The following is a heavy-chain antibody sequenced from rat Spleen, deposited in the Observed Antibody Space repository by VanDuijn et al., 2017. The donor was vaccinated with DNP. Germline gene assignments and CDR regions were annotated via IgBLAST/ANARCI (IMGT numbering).Heavy chain of an antibody. CDR2: ISLAGSST. CDR3: TIPPFGQEVMDA. J-gene: IGHJ4*01. CDR1: GFTFSDYY. V-gene: IGHV5-20*01. D-gene: IGHD3-1*01. Sequence: EVQLVESGGGLVQPGRSLKLSCAASGFTFSDYYMAWVRQAPTKALEWVATISLAGSSTYYRDSVKGRFTISRDNAKSTLYLQMNSLRSEDTATYYCTIPPFGQEVMDAWGQGASVTVSS.